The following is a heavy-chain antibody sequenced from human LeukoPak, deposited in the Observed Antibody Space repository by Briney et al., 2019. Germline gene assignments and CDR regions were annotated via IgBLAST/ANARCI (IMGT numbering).Heavy chain of an antibody. J-gene: IGHJ4*02. CDR3: AKVIGFYDGNPYFDY. D-gene: IGHD4-23*01. CDR2: IHPNSGAT. CDR1: GYTFTDYY. V-gene: IGHV1-2*02. Sequence: ASVKVSCKTSGYTFTDYYLHWVRQAPGQGLQWVGCIHPNSGATHYAQKFQGRLTMTRDTSISTVYMELTRLRSDDTAVYYCAKVIGFYDGNPYFDYWGQGTLVTVSS.